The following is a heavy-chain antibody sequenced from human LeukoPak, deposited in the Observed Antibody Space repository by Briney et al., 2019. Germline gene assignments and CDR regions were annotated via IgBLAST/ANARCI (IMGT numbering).Heavy chain of an antibody. CDR1: GYTFTNYD. J-gene: IGHJ4*02. CDR3: ARVKSGSYSRDY. CDR2: MNPTSGNT. Sequence: ASVKVSCKASGYTFTNYDINWVRQATGQGLEWMGWMNPTSGNTGYAQKFQGRVTMTRNTSISTAYMELSSLRSEDTAVYYCARVKSGSYSRDYWGQGTLVTVSS. D-gene: IGHD1-26*01. V-gene: IGHV1-8*01.